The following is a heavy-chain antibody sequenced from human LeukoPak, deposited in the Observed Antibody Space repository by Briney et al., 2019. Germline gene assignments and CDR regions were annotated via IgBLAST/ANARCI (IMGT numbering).Heavy chain of an antibody. CDR3: ARDRSYYDSSGYYTDAFDI. CDR1: GGSISSYY. Sequence: SETLSLTXTVSGGSISSYYWSWIQQPAGKGLEWIGRIYTSGSTNYNPSLKSRVTMSVDTSKNQFSLKLSSVTAADTAVYYCARDRSYYDSSGYYTDAFDIWGQGTMVTVSS. D-gene: IGHD3-22*01. CDR2: IYTSGST. J-gene: IGHJ3*02. V-gene: IGHV4-4*07.